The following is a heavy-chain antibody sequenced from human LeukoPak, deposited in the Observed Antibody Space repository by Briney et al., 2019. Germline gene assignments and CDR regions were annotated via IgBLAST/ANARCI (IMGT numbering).Heavy chain of an antibody. CDR2: IYYSGST. V-gene: IGHV4-39*01. J-gene: IGHJ4*02. Sequence: KPSETLSLTCTVSGGSISSSSYYWGWSRQPPGKGLEWIGSIYYSGSTYYNPSLKSRVTISVDTSKNQFSMKLSSVTAADTAVYYCARRGSGYSYDYWGQGTLVTVSS. D-gene: IGHD5-18*01. CDR3: ARRGSGYSYDY. CDR1: GGSISSSSYY.